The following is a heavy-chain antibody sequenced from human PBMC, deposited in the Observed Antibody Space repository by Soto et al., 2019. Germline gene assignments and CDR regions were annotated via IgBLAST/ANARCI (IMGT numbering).Heavy chain of an antibody. Sequence: SVKVSCKASGGTFSSYAISWVRQAPGQGLEWMGGIIPIFGTANYAQKFQGRVTITADESTSTAYMELSSLRSEDTAVYYCARPTWIQLWSTRGGAFDIWGQGTMVTVSS. CDR3: ARPTWIQLWSTRGGAFDI. V-gene: IGHV1-69*13. CDR2: IIPIFGTA. D-gene: IGHD5-18*01. J-gene: IGHJ3*02. CDR1: GGTFSSYA.